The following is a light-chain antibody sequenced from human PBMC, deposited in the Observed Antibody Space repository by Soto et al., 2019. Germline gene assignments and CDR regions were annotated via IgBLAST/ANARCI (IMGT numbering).Light chain of an antibody. V-gene: IGKV3D-20*02. CDR2: GAS. CDR1: QGVSSSY. CDR3: QQRSNWLT. Sequence: ETVLTQSPGTLSLSQRERATLSCRASQGVSSSYLAWYQQKPGQAPRLLIYGASSRATGIPDRFSGSGSGTDFTLTISRLEPEDFAVYCCQQRSNWLTFGGGTKVDIK. J-gene: IGKJ4*01.